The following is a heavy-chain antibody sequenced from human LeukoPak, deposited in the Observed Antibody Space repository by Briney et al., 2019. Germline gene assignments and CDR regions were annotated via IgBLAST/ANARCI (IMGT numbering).Heavy chain of an antibody. CDR2: IYYSGST. J-gene: IGHJ6*02. D-gene: IGHD2-2*01. V-gene: IGHV4-39*01. CDR1: DGSISSSSYY. CDR3: AKTHVVVVPAASNYYYYGMDV. Sequence: SETLSLTCTVSDGSISSSSYYWGWIRQPPGKGLEWIGSIYYSGSTYYNPSLKSRVTISVDTSKNQFSLKLSSVTAADTAVYYCAKTHVVVVPAASNYYYYGMDVWGQGTTVTVSS.